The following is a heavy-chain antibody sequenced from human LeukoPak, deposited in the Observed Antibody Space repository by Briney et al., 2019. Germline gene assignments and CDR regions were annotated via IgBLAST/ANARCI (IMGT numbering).Heavy chain of an antibody. J-gene: IGHJ4*02. V-gene: IGHV3-23*01. CDR3: ATGVSRYYDILTGYSPQQV. Sequence: GGSLRLSCEASGFTFNNYAMNWVRQAPGKGLEWVSAISGSGGSTYYADSVKGRFTISRDNAKNSLYLQMNSLRAEDTAVYYCATGVSRYYDILTGYSPQQVWGQGTLVTVSS. D-gene: IGHD3-9*01. CDR2: ISGSGGST. CDR1: GFTFNNYA.